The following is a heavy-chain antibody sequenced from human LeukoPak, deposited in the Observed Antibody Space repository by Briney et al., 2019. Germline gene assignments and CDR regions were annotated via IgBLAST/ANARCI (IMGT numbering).Heavy chain of an antibody. CDR1: GGSISSGDYY. D-gene: IGHD2-21*01. Sequence: SETLSLTCTVSGGSISSGDYYWSWIRQPPGKGLEWIGYIYYSGSTYYNPSLKSRVTISVDTSKNQFSLKLSSVTAAGTAVYYCASYCGGDCYVDYWGQGTLVTVSS. J-gene: IGHJ4*02. V-gene: IGHV4-30-4*08. CDR3: ASYCGGDCYVDY. CDR2: IYYSGST.